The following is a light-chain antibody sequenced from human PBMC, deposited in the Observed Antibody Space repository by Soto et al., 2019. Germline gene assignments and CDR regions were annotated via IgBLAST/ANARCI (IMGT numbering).Light chain of an antibody. CDR2: EVN. J-gene: IGLJ3*02. Sequence: QSALTQSASVSGSPGQSITISCTGTSSDVGGYNLVSWYQQHPGKAPQLMIYEVNNRPSGVSDRFSGSKSGNTASLTISGLQAEDEADYYCSSLTSSGTLVFGGGTKLTVL. CDR1: SSDVGGYNL. CDR3: SSLTSSGTLV. V-gene: IGLV2-14*01.